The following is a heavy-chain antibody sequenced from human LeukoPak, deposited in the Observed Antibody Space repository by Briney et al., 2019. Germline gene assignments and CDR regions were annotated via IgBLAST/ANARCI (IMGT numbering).Heavy chain of an antibody. D-gene: IGHD3/OR15-3a*01. CDR1: GVSLSTYS. CDR2: ASDSGTT. Sequence: SETLSLTCSVSGVSLSTYSWTWVRQPPGKGLEWIGYASDSGTTNYNPSLKSRVTISVDTSKSQFSLRLSSVSAADTAVYYCAWGLDRGNYYYMDVWGKGTTVIVSS. J-gene: IGHJ6*03. CDR3: AWGLDRGNYYYMDV. V-gene: IGHV4-59*01.